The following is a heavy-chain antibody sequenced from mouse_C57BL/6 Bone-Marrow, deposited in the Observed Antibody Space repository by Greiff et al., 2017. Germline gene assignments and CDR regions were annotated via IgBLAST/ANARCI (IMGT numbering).Heavy chain of an antibody. CDR3: TRDQGGSMITTFAY. D-gene: IGHD2-4*01. V-gene: IGHV5-9-1*02. CDR2: ISSGGDYI. J-gene: IGHJ3*01. CDR1: GFTFSSYA. Sequence: EVKLVESGEGLVKPGGSLKLSCAASGFTFSSYAMSWVRQTPEKRLEWVAYISSGGDYIYYADTVQGRFTISRDNARNTLYLQMSSLKSEDTAMYYCTRDQGGSMITTFAYWGQGTLVTVSA.